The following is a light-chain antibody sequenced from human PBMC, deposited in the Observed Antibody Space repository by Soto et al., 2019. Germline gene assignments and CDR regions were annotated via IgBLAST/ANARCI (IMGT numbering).Light chain of an antibody. V-gene: IGKV3-20*01. Sequence: EIVLTQSHGTLSLSPGARGTISCRASQSVSSSYLAWYQQKSGQAPRLLISGASSRATGIPDRFSGSGSGTDFTLTISRLEPEDFAVYYCQQYGSSPPITFGQGTRLEIK. J-gene: IGKJ5*01. CDR3: QQYGSSPPIT. CDR1: QSVSSSY. CDR2: GAS.